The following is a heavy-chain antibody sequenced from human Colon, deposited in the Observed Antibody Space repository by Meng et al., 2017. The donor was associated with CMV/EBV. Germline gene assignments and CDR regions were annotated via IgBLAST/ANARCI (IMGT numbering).Heavy chain of an antibody. J-gene: IGHJ5*02. D-gene: IGHD3-16*01. CDR3: ARGFGAASLSWFDP. V-gene: IGHV4-31*02. CDR2: AQYTGST. CDR1: NVSFSSGGYY. Sequence: SNVSFSSGGYYWSWLRQHPGLGLEWIGYAQYTGSTYYNPSLQSRVSISIDMSKNQFSLNLRSVTAADAAVYYCARGFGAASLSWFDPWGQGTLVTVSS.